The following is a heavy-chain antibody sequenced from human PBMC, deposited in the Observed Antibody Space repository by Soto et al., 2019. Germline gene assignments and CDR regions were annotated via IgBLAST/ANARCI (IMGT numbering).Heavy chain of an antibody. CDR1: GYTFSNYG. Sequence: GASVKVSCKTSGYTFSNYGITWVRQAPGQPLEWLGWVSLYSDGTNYAQKFQGRVSMTTDTSTTTAYMELRSLRSDDTAVYYCARVVPGAEAWFGPWGQGTLVTVSS. D-gene: IGHD2-2*01. CDR3: ARVVPGAEAWFGP. V-gene: IGHV1-18*01. J-gene: IGHJ5*02. CDR2: VSLYSDGT.